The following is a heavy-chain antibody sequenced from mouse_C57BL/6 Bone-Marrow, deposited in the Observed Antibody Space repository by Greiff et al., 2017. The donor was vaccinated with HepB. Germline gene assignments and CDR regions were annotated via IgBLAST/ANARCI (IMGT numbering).Heavy chain of an antibody. CDR2: IYPGDGDT. Sequence: VQLKESGPELVKPGASVKISCKASGYAFSSSCMNWVKQRPGKGLEWIGRIYPGDGDTNYNGKFKGKATLTADKSSSTAYMQLSSLTSEDSAVYFCAKGGLVATDYAMDYWGQGTSVTVSS. D-gene: IGHD1-1*01. CDR1: GYAFSSSC. J-gene: IGHJ4*01. CDR3: AKGGLVATDYAMDY. V-gene: IGHV1-82*01.